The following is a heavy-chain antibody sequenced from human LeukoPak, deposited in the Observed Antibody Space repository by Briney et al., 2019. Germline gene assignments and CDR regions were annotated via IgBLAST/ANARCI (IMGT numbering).Heavy chain of an antibody. J-gene: IGHJ4*02. D-gene: IGHD5-12*01. CDR1: GFTFSTHW. CDR2: TKEDGSVK. CDR3: ARDSTWQLDY. Sequence: PGGSLRLSCTASGFTFSTHWMTWVRQPPGKGLEWVANTKEDGSVKYYVDSVKGRFTISRDNTKNALYLQMNSLRADDTAVYFCARDSTWQLDYWGQGTLITVSS. V-gene: IGHV3-7*03.